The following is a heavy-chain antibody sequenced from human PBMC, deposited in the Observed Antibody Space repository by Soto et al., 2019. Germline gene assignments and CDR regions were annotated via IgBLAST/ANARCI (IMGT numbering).Heavy chain of an antibody. D-gene: IGHD3-16*02. CDR2: ISGSGGST. CDR3: AKGLKSKYYDYVWGSYRSYYFDY. CDR1: GFTFSSYA. V-gene: IGHV3-23*01. J-gene: IGHJ4*02. Sequence: EVQLLGSGGGLVQPGGSLRLSCAASGFTFSSYAMSWVRQAPGKGLEWVSAISGSGGSTYYADSVKGRFTISRDNSKNTLYLQMNSLRAEDTAVYYCAKGLKSKYYDYVWGSYRSYYFDYWGQGTLVTVSS.